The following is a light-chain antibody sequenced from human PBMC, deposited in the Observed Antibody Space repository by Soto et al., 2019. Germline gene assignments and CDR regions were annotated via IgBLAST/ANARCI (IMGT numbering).Light chain of an antibody. CDR3: QQYSNWPPFDT. CDR2: GAS. J-gene: IGKJ2*01. CDR1: QSVSSN. Sequence: EIVMTQSAATLSVSPGERATLSCRSSQSVSSNLAWYHQKSGQAPRLLIYGASTRATGIPARSSGSLSGTDFTRSLSSLESEDCAGYCCQQYSNWPPFDTFGQGTKLEI. V-gene: IGKV3-15*01.